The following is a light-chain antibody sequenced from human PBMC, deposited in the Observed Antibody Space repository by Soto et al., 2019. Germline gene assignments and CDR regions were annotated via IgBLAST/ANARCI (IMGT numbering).Light chain of an antibody. CDR1: SSDVGSYNY. CDR2: DVS. CDR3: SSYTTSGTLV. Sequence: QSALTQPASVSGSPGQSIIIAWTETSSDVGSYNYVSWYQHHPGKAPKFMIYDVSNRPSGVSNRFSGSKSGNTASLTISGLQAEDEADYYCSSYTTSGTLVFGSGTKLTVL. J-gene: IGLJ1*01. V-gene: IGLV2-14*03.